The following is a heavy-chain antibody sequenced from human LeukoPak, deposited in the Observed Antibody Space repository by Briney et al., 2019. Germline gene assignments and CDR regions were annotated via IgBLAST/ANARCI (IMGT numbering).Heavy chain of an antibody. J-gene: IGHJ4*02. CDR1: GFNFNIFG. V-gene: IGHV3-30*02. CDR2: IRNDGTHE. Sequence: PGGSLRLSCTAPGFNFNIFGMYWVRQAPGKGLEWVGFIRNDGTHEKYGDSVKGRFTIFRDNSKNTLYLLMNSVRSEDTAVYYCARDPESNGYSDGSFDYWGQGTLVSVS. D-gene: IGHD3-22*01. CDR3: ARDPESNGYSDGSFDY.